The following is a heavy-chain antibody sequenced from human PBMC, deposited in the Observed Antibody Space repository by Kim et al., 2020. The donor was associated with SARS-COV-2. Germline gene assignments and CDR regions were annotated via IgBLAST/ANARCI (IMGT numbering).Heavy chain of an antibody. CDR3: AKDGRRGYSYGYKANY. J-gene: IGHJ4*02. Sequence: GGSLRLSCAASGFTFSSYAMSWVRQAPGKGLEWVSAISGSGGSTYYADSVKGRFTISRDNSKNTLYLQMNSLRAEDTAVYYCAKDGRRGYSYGYKANYWGQGALVTVSS. CDR1: GFTFSSYA. V-gene: IGHV3-23*01. CDR2: ISGSGGST. D-gene: IGHD5-18*01.